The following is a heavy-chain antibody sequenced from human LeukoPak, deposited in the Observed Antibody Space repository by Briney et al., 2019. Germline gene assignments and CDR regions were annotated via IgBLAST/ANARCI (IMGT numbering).Heavy chain of an antibody. CDR2: MRYSGTT. Sequence: ETQSLICTVSGDSINNYYLSWIRQPPGKGLEWIGHMRYSGTTSYNPSLQSRVPISLDTSKSQISLKLSSVIAADTAVYYCAGLSNWNSGSFDYWGQ. V-gene: IGHV4-59*01. CDR3: AGLSNWNSGSFDY. J-gene: IGHJ4*02. D-gene: IGHD1-7*01. CDR1: GDSINNYY.